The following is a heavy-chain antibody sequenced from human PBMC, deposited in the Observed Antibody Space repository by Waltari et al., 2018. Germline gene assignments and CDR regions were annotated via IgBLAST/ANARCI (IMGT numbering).Heavy chain of an antibody. D-gene: IGHD6-19*01. CDR1: GFTFSSYA. V-gene: IGHV3-23*01. CDR2: ISGSGGST. Sequence: EVQLLESGGGLVQPGGSLRLSCAASGFTFSSYAMSWVRQAPGKGLEWVSAISGSGGSTYYADSVKGRFTISRDNSKNTLYLQMNSLRAEDMAVYYGAKGYSSGWYNFDYWGQGTLVTVSS. CDR3: AKGYSSGWYNFDY. J-gene: IGHJ4*02.